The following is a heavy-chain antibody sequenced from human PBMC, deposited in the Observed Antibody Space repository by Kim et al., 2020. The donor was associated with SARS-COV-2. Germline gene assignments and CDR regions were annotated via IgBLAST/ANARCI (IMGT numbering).Heavy chain of an antibody. D-gene: IGHD5-18*01. CDR1: GGSINTYY. V-gene: IGHV4-59*13. J-gene: IGHJ4*01. CDR3: ARFTRYSAAWYLDY. CDR2: IYYTGST. Sequence: SETLSLTCTVSGGSINTYYWSWVRQPPGKGLEWIAYIYYTGSTNYNPSLKSRATISVDTSKNEFSLRLTSVTAADTAIYYCARFTRYSAAWYLDYWGHRTLFIVSS.